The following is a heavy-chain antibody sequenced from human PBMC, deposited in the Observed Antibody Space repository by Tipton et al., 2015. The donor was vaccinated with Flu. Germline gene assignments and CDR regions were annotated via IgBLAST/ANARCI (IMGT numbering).Heavy chain of an antibody. Sequence: QSGPEVKKPGESLKISCKGSGYSFSNYWIGWVRQMSGKGLEWMGIIYPGDSETRYSPSFQGQVTISADKSISTAYVQWSSLKASDTAMYYCVRHPYCTNAVCPPGYWYFDLWGRGTLVTVSS. CDR3: VRHPYCTNAVCPPGYWYFDL. V-gene: IGHV5-51*01. J-gene: IGHJ2*01. D-gene: IGHD2-8*01. CDR1: GYSFSNYW. CDR2: IYPGDSET.